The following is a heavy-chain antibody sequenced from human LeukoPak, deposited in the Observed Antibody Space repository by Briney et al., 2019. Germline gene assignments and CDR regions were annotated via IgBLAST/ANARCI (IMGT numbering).Heavy chain of an antibody. D-gene: IGHD4-23*01. CDR1: RFTFSSFG. J-gene: IGHJ4*02. CDR3: ARDRGNSD. CDR2: IVNDGSQT. V-gene: IGHV3-33*01. Sequence: GGSLRLSCAASRFTFSSFGMHWVRQAPGKGLDWVAVIVNDGSQTSYADSVKGRFTISRDNSKNTLYLQMNSLRVEDTAVYYCARDRGNSDWGQGTLVTVSS.